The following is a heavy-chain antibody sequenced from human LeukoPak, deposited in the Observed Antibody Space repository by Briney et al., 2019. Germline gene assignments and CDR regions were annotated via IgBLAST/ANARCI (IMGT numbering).Heavy chain of an antibody. J-gene: IGHJ4*02. D-gene: IGHD1-26*01. CDR2: IDSDGSST. CDR3: ARGGTSGSLIY. V-gene: IGHV3-74*01. Sequence: GGSLRLSCTASGFTFSTYWMHWVRQAPGKGLVWVSRIDSDGSSTGYADSVKGRFTISRDNPKNTLYLQMNSLRVEDTAVYYCARGGTSGSLIYWGQGTLVTVSS. CDR1: GFTFSTYW.